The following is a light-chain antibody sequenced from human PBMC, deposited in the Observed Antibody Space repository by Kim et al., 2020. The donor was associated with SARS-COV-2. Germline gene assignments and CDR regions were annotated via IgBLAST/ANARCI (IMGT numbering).Light chain of an antibody. CDR1: SGYSNYK. Sequence: CTPSSGYSNYKVDWYQQRPGKGHRFVMRVGTGGIVGSKGDGIPDRFSVLGSGLNRYLTIKNIQEEDESDYHCGADHGSGSNFVWVFGGGTQLTVL. CDR3: GADHGSGSNFVWV. J-gene: IGLJ3*02. V-gene: IGLV9-49*01. CDR2: VGTGGIVG.